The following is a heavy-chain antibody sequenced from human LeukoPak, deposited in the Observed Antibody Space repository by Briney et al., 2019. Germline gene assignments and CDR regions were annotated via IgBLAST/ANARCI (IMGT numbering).Heavy chain of an antibody. D-gene: IGHD6-19*01. Sequence: SVKVSCKASGYTFTSYGISWVRQAPGQGLEWMGGIISIFGTANYAQKFQGRVTITADKSTSTAYMELSSLRSEDTAVYYCARDPGYSSGWYYFDYWGQGTLVTVSS. CDR2: IISIFGTA. CDR3: ARDPGYSSGWYYFDY. V-gene: IGHV1-69*06. CDR1: GYTFTSYG. J-gene: IGHJ4*02.